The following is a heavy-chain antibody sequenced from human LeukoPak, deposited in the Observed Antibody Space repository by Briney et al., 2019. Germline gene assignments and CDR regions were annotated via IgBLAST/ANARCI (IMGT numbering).Heavy chain of an antibody. V-gene: IGHV4-34*01. CDR1: GGSFSGYY. Sequence: SETLSLTCAVYGGSFSGYYWSWIRQPPGKGLEWIGEINHSGCTNYNPSLKSRVTISVDTSKNQFSLKLSSVTAADTAVYYCARDLSITGTHEDAFDIWGQGTMVTVSS. CDR3: ARDLSITGTHEDAFDI. D-gene: IGHD1-7*01. J-gene: IGHJ3*02. CDR2: INHSGCT.